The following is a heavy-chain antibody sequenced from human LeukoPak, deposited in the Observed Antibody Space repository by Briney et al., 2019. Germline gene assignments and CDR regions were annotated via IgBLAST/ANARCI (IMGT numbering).Heavy chain of an antibody. CDR3: MGADYEGH. J-gene: IGHJ4*02. Sequence: SETLSLTCAVSGASISSNNWWSWVRQPSGKGLEWIGEIWHSGTTNYNPSLKSRVTISVDKSKNQFSLKLNSVTAADTAVYYCMGADYEGHWGQGTLVTVSS. D-gene: IGHD4-17*01. V-gene: IGHV4-4*02. CDR1: GASISSNNW. CDR2: IWHSGTT.